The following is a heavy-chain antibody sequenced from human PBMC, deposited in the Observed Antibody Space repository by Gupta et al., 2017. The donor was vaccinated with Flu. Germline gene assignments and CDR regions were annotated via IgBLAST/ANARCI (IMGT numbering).Heavy chain of an antibody. D-gene: IGHD3-22*01. CDR2: VWFDGSSK. V-gene: IGHV3-33*01. J-gene: IGHJ6*02. Sequence: VQLVASAGAVAQPAAARKGTCLSFGCLFRQVLLHWFRLTQVQGRDWVAVVWFDGSSKYYADSVRGRFDISRDNSRDTTYLQMNNLRADDTAIYYCARDKGTYYGLGRHENIYGMDFWGHGTAVTVAS. CDR1: GCLFRQVL. CDR3: ARDKGTYYGLGRHENIYGMDF.